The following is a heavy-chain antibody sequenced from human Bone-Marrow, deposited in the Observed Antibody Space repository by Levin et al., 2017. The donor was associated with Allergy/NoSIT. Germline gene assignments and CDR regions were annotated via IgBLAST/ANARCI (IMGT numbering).Heavy chain of an antibody. CDR1: GGSVSSGSYY. CDR3: AREIGYSYAKNWFDP. D-gene: IGHD5-18*01. Sequence: SETLSLTCTVSGGSVSSGSYYWSWIRQPPGKGLEWIGYIYYSGSTNYNPSLKSRVTISVDTSKNQFSLKLSSVTAADTAVYYCAREIGYSYAKNWFDPWGQGTLVTVSS. V-gene: IGHV4-61*01. CDR2: IYYSGST. J-gene: IGHJ5*02.